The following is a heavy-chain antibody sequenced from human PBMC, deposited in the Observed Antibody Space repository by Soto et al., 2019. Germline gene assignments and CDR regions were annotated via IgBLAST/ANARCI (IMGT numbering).Heavy chain of an antibody. CDR1: GFTFSSYW. D-gene: IGHD4-17*01. Sequence: PGGSLRLSCAASGFTFSSYWMHWVRQAPGKGLVWVSRINSDGSSTSYADSVKGRFTISRDNAKNTLYLQMNSLRAEDTAVYYCARSDYGDYDYFDYWGQGTLVTVSS. CDR3: ARSDYGDYDYFDY. CDR2: INSDGSST. V-gene: IGHV3-74*01. J-gene: IGHJ4*02.